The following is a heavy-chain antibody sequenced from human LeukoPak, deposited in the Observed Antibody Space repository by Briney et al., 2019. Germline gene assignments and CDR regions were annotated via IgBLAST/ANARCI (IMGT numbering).Heavy chain of an antibody. J-gene: IGHJ4*02. CDR3: ANRGGRYSSGWRNVRFDY. CDR1: GFTFSSYA. D-gene: IGHD6-19*01. V-gene: IGHV3-23*01. Sequence: GGSLRLSCAASGFTFSSYAMSWVRQAPGKGLEWVSAISGSGGSTYYADSVKGRFTISRDNSKNTLYLQMNSLRAEDTAVYYCANRGGRYSSGWRNVRFDYWGQGTLLTVSS. CDR2: ISGSGGST.